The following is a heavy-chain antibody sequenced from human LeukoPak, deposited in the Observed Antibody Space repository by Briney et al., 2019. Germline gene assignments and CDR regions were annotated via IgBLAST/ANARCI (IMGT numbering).Heavy chain of an antibody. J-gene: IGHJ4*02. D-gene: IGHD3-10*01. CDR3: ATSTYYYGSGSYYSPIDY. V-gene: IGHV3-48*03. Sequence: GGSLRLSCAASGFTFSSYEMNWVRQAPGKGLEWVSYISSSGSTIYYADSVKGRFTISRDNAKNSLYLQMNSLRAEDTAVYYCATSTYYYGSGSYYSPIDYWGQGTLVTVSS. CDR1: GFTFSSYE. CDR2: ISSSGSTI.